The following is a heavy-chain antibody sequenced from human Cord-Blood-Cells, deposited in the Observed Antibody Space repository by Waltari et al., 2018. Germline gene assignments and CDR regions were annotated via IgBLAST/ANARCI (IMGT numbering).Heavy chain of an antibody. CDR3: ASLSLGTRGPNDY. D-gene: IGHD7-27*01. CDR2: IIPILGIA. CDR1: GGTFSSYA. J-gene: IGHJ4*02. V-gene: IGHV1-69*09. Sequence: QVQLVQSGAEVKKPGSSVKVSCKASGGTFSSYAISWVRQAPGQGLEWMGRIIPILGIANYAQKFQGRVTITADKSTSTAYMELSSLRSEDTAVYYCASLSLGTRGPNDYWGQGTLVTVSS.